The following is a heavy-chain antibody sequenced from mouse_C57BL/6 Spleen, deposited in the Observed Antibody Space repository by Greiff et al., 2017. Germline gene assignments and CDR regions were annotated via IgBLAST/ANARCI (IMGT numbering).Heavy chain of an antibody. D-gene: IGHD1-1*01. V-gene: IGHV1-42*01. J-gene: IGHJ4*01. CDR3: ARKDGSSYVGYAMDY. CDR1: GYSFTGYY. CDR2: INPSTGGT. Sequence: EVKLVESGPELVKPGASVKISCKASGYSFTGYYMNWVKQSPEKSLEWIGEINPSTGGTTYNQKFKAKATLTVDKSSSTAYMQLKSLTSEDSAVYYCARKDGSSYVGYAMDYWGQGTSVTVSS.